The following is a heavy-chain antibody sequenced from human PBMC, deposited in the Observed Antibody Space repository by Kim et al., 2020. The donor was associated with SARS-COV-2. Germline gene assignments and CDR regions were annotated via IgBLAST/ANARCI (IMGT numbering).Heavy chain of an antibody. CDR1: GFTFGDYA. Sequence: GGSLRLSCAASGFTFGDYAMHWVRQAPGKGLEWVSGISWNSGSIGYADSVKGRFTISRDNAKNSLYLQMNSLRAEDTALYYCAKKWGGYYDSSGYSQADAFDIWGQGTMVTVSS. J-gene: IGHJ3*02. CDR3: AKKWGGYYDSSGYSQADAFDI. CDR2: ISWNSGSI. V-gene: IGHV3-9*01. D-gene: IGHD3-22*01.